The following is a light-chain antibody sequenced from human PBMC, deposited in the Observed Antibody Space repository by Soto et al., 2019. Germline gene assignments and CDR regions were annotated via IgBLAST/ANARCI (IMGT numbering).Light chain of an antibody. CDR2: DAS. CDR1: QSISSW. J-gene: IGKJ1*01. V-gene: IGKV1-5*01. Sequence: DIQMTQYPSTLSASVGDRVTITCRASQSISSWLAWYQQKPGKAPKLLIYDASSLESGVPSRFSGSGSGTEFTLTISSLRPDDFATYYCQQYNSYSRTFGQGTKVDIK. CDR3: QQYNSYSRT.